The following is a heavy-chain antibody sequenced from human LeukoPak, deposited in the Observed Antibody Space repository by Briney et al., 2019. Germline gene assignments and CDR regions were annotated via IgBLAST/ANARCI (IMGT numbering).Heavy chain of an antibody. J-gene: IGHJ3*02. D-gene: IGHD6-19*01. Sequence: PSQTLSLTCAISGDSVSSNSAAWNWLRQSPTRGLEWLGRTYYRSKWYNDYAVSVKSRITINPDTSKNQFSLQLNSVTPEDTAVYYCARDPRWLVQDAFDIWGQGTMVTVSS. CDR1: GDSVSSNSAA. CDR3: ARDPRWLVQDAFDI. CDR2: TYYRSKWYN. V-gene: IGHV6-1*01.